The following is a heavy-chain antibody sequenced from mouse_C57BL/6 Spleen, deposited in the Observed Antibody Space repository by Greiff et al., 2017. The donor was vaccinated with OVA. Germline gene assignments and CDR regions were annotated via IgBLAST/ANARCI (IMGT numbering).Heavy chain of an antibody. CDR1: GFTFSDAW. Sequence: DVKLVESGGGLVQPGGSMKLSCAASGFTFSDAWMDWVRQSPEKGLEWVAEIRNKANNHATYYAESVKGRFTSSRDDSKSSVYLQMNSLRAEDTGIYYCTRSHYGYDGRPWYFDVWGTGTTVTVSS. J-gene: IGHJ1*03. D-gene: IGHD2-2*01. CDR3: TRSHYGYDGRPWYFDV. V-gene: IGHV6-6*01. CDR2: IRNKANNHAT.